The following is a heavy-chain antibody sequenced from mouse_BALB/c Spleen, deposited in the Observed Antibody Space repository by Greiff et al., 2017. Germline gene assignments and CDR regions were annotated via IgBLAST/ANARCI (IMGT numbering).Heavy chain of an antibody. Sequence: VQLVESGAELAKPGASVKMSCKASGYTFTSYWMHWVKQRPGQGLEWIGYINPSTGYTEYNQKFKDKATLTADKSSSTAYTQLSSLTSEDSAVYYCARGYYGSSYVRYFDVWGAGTTVTVSS. J-gene: IGHJ1*01. CDR1: GYTFTSYW. D-gene: IGHD1-1*01. CDR3: ARGYYGSSYVRYFDV. V-gene: IGHV1-7*01. CDR2: INPSTGYT.